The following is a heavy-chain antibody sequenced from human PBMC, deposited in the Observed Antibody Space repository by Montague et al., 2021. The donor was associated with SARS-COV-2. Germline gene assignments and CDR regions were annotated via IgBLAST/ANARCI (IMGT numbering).Heavy chain of an antibody. D-gene: IGHD3-22*01. V-gene: IGHV3-30-3*01. CDR1: GFTFSTQA. CDR3: ARDTSYDGSGYYYFDY. Sequence: SLRLSCAASGFTFSTQAMHWVRQTPGKGLEWVAAISFDGIKEHYADSVKGRFTVSRDNSENTLYLQMNILRVEDTALYYCARDTSYDGSGYYYFDYWGQGTLVTVSS. J-gene: IGHJ4*02. CDR2: ISFDGIKE.